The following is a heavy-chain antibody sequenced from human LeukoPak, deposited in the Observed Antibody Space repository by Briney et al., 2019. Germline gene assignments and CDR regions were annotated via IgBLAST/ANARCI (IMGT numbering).Heavy chain of an antibody. V-gene: IGHV4-34*01. J-gene: IGHJ3*02. CDR3: ATGYSSGWYGRDAFGI. CDR1: GGSFSGYY. D-gene: IGHD6-19*01. CDR2: INHSGST. Sequence: SETLSLTCAVCGGSFSGYYWSWIRQPPGKGLEWIGEINHSGSTNYNPSLKSRVTISVDTSKNQFSLKLSSVTAADTAVYYCATGYSSGWYGRDAFGIWGQGTMVTVSS.